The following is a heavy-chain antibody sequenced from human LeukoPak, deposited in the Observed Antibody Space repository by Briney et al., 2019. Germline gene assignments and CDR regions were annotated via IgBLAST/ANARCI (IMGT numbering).Heavy chain of an antibody. V-gene: IGHV3-23*01. CDR1: RFTFSSYA. D-gene: IGHD1-1*01. Sequence: PGGSLRLSCAASRFTFSSYAMSWVRQAPGKGLEWVSAISGSGGSTFYADSVKGRFTISRDNSKNTLYLQTNSLRAEDPAVYYCAKDFGSTNDWGEGTLVTVSS. CDR2: ISGSGGST. CDR3: AKDFGSTND. J-gene: IGHJ4*02.